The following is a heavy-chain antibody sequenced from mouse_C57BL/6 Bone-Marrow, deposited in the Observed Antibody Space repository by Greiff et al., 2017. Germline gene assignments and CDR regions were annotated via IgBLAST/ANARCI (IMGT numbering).Heavy chain of an antibody. CDR3: ARSTVVEGGYFDV. J-gene: IGHJ1*03. Sequence: EVKLEESGPELVKPGASVKIPCKASGYTFTDYNMDWVKQSHGKSLEWIGDINPNNGGTIYNQKFKGKATLTVGKSSSTAYMELRSLTSEDTAVYYCARSTVVEGGYFDVWGTGTTVTVSS. CDR2: INPNNGGT. V-gene: IGHV1-18*01. D-gene: IGHD1-1*01. CDR1: GYTFTDYN.